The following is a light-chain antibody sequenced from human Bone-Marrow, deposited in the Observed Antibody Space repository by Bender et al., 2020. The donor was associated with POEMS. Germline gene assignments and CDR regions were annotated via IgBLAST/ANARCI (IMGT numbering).Light chain of an antibody. Sequence: QSALTQPRSVSGSPGQSVTLSCTGTISDVGGYNYVSWYQQHPGKAPKLLIYANINRPSEIPDRFSGSQSGTSASLAITGLQSEDEAAYFCQSYDSDLNGWVFGGGTKLTVL. CDR1: ISDVGGYNY. V-gene: IGLV2-11*01. J-gene: IGLJ3*02. CDR3: QSYDSDLNGWV. CDR2: ANI.